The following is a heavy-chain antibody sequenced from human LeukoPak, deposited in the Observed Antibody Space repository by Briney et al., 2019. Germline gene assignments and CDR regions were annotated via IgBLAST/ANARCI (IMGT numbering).Heavy chain of an antibody. CDR3: ANHQRNILLWFGEL. CDR1: RFTFTTYA. D-gene: IGHD3-10*01. Sequence: PRGSLRLSCAASRFTFTTYAMSWVRQTPGKGLEWVSTISGSGHITDYADSVKGRFTISRDNSKNTLYLQMNSLRAEDTAVYYCANHQRNILLWFGELWGQGTLVTVSS. CDR2: ISGSGHIT. V-gene: IGHV3-23*01. J-gene: IGHJ4*02.